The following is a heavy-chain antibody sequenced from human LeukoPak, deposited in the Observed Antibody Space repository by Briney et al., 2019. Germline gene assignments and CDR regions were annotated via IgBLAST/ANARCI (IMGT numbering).Heavy chain of an antibody. CDR3: ARGVYYYDSSGYSY. CDR1: GFTFTTYS. J-gene: IGHJ4*02. Sequence: PGGSLRLSCAASGFTFTTYSMNWVRQAPGKGLEWVSYIGSSGTTIYYADSVKGRFTISRDNARNSLYLQMNSLRAEDTAVYYCARGVYYYDSSGYSYWGQGTLVTVSS. CDR2: IGSSGTTI. V-gene: IGHV3-48*04. D-gene: IGHD3-22*01.